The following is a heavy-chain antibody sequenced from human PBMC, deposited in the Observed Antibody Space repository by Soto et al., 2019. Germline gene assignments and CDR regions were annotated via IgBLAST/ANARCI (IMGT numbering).Heavy chain of an antibody. CDR3: ARLFNSYYYYHYTDF. Sequence: PSETLSLTCTVSGVSISSYYWSWIRQPPGKGLEWIGYIYYSGSTNYNPSLKSRVTISVDTSKNQFSLKLSSVTAADTAVYYCARLFNSYYYYHYTDFWGKGNTVTVSS. CDR1: GVSISSYY. V-gene: IGHV4-59*08. CDR2: IYYSGST. J-gene: IGHJ6*03.